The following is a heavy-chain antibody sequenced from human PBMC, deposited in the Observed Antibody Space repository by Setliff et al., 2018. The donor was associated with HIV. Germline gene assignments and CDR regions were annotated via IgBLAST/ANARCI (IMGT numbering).Heavy chain of an antibody. J-gene: IGHJ6*03. CDR1: GGSFSEYY. V-gene: IGHV4-34*01. CDR3: ARGATPLPGYSDRWEYFYMDV. Sequence: SETLSLTCAVYGGSFSEYYWSWIRQSPGKGLEWIGEINHSGSTHYNPPLKSRATISVDTSKNQFSPRLNSVTAADTAVYYCARGATPLPGYSDRWEYFYMDVWGKGTTVTVS. D-gene: IGHD5-12*01. CDR2: INHSGST.